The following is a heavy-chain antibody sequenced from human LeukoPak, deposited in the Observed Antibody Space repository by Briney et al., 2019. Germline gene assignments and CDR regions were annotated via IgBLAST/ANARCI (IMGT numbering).Heavy chain of an antibody. CDR1: GGSISSYY. CDR3: ASSAVPGTGYFDY. CDR2: IYYSGST. Sequence: SETLSLTCTVSGGSISSYYWSWIRQPPGKGLEWIGYIYYSGSTNYNPSLKSRVTISVDTSKNQFSLKLSSVTAADTAVYYCASSAVPGTGYFDYWGQGTLVTVSS. D-gene: IGHD6-19*01. V-gene: IGHV4-59*08. J-gene: IGHJ4*02.